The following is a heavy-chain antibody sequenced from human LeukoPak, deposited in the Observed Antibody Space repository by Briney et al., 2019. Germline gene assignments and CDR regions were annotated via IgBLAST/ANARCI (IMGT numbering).Heavy chain of an antibody. Sequence: SETLSLTCAVYGGSFSGYYWSWIRQPPGKGLEWIGEINHSGSTNYNPSLKSRVTISVDTSKNQFSLKLSSVTAADTAVYYCAGVGRGYSYGYAYWGQGTLVTVFS. CDR2: INHSGST. V-gene: IGHV4-34*01. CDR1: GGSFSGYY. D-gene: IGHD5-18*01. J-gene: IGHJ4*02. CDR3: AGVGRGYSYGYAY.